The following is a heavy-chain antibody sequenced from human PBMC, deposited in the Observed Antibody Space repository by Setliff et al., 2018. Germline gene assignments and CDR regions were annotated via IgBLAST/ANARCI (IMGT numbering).Heavy chain of an antibody. D-gene: IGHD1-7*01. Sequence: GSLRLSCAASGFTFIDYYVNWIRQTPRKGLEWISHIDPRGSPVDYVDSVKGRFTISRDNTKNLVYLQMDSLRADDTAVYYCTRSRGTTVYDYWGQGTLVTVSS. CDR2: IDPRGSPV. CDR3: TRSRGTTVYDY. J-gene: IGHJ4*02. CDR1: GFTFIDYY. V-gene: IGHV3-11*01.